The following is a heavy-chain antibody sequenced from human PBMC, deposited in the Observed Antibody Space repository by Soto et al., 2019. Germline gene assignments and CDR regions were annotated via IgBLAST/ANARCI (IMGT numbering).Heavy chain of an antibody. Sequence: SLTCTVSGGSISSGDYYWTWIRQPPGKGLEWIGYIYYSGSTYYNPSLKSRVTISVDTSKNQFSLSLSSVTAADTAVYYCTGAYYDIDGYILVPWGQGTSVTVSS. CDR1: GGSISSGDYY. V-gene: IGHV4-30-4*03. CDR2: IYYSGST. D-gene: IGHD3-9*01. J-gene: IGHJ5*02. CDR3: TGAYYDIDGYILVP.